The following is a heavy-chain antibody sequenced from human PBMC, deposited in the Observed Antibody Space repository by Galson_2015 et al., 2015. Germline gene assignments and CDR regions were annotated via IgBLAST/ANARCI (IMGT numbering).Heavy chain of an antibody. CDR2: ISWNSGSI. V-gene: IGHV3-9*01. D-gene: IGHD3-10*01. Sequence: SLRLSCAASGFTFDDYAMHWVRQAPGKGLEWVPGISWNSGSIGYADSVKGRFTISRDNAKNSLYLQMNSLRAEDTALYYCAKDSSSRFRDRTRFDYWGQGTLVTVSS. CDR3: AKDSSSRFRDRTRFDY. J-gene: IGHJ4*02. CDR1: GFTFDDYA.